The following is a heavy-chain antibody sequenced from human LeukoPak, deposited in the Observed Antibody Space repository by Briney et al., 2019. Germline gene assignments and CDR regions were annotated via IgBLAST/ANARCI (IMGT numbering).Heavy chain of an antibody. CDR3: ARGAAAGSDFDY. D-gene: IGHD6-13*01. CDR2: INHSGST. CDR1: GGSLSGYY. J-gene: IGHJ4*02. V-gene: IGHV4-34*01. Sequence: SETLSLTCAVYGGSLSGYYWSWIRQPPGKGLEWIGEINHSGSTNYNPSLKSRVTISVDTSKNQFSLKLSSVTAADTAVYYCARGAAAGSDFDYWGQGTLVTVSS.